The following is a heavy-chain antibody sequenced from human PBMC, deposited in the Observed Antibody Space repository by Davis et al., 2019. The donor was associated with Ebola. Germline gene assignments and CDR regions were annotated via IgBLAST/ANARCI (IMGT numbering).Heavy chain of an antibody. CDR2: IRSKANSYAT. CDR3: ARVVTMIVVT. Sequence: GGSLRLSCAASGFTFSGSTIHWVRQASGKGLEWVGRIRSKANSYATAYAASVKGRFTISRDDSKNTAYLQMNSLRAEDTAVYYCARVVTMIVVTWGQGTLVTVSS. CDR1: GFTFSGST. V-gene: IGHV3-73*01. J-gene: IGHJ4*02. D-gene: IGHD3-22*01.